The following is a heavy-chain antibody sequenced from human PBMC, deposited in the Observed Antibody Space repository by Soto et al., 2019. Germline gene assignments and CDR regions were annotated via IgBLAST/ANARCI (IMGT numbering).Heavy chain of an antibody. Sequence: QVQLVQSGAEVKKPGASVKVSCKASGYTFSSYALHWVRQAPGQRLEWMGWINAGNGNTKYSQKFQGRVTFTRDTSASTAYMELSSLRSEDTAVYYCASASYGSGSYYWGQGTLVTVSS. CDR2: INAGNGNT. D-gene: IGHD3-10*01. CDR1: GYTFSSYA. J-gene: IGHJ4*02. V-gene: IGHV1-3*01. CDR3: ASASYGSGSYY.